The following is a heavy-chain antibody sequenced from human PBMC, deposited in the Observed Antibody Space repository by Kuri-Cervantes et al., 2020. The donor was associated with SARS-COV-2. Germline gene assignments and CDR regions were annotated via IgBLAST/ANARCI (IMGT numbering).Heavy chain of an antibody. CDR1: GFTFGDYA. D-gene: IGHD3-3*01. CDR3: TRLDFWSEYYFDY. CDR2: IRSIPYGGTA. Sequence: GGSLRLSCTASGFTFGDYAMSWVRQAPGKGLEWVGFIRSIPYGGTAEYAASVEGRFTISRDDSKSIAYLQMNSLKTEDTAVYYCTRLDFWSEYYFDYWGQGTLVTVSS. V-gene: IGHV3-49*04. J-gene: IGHJ4*02.